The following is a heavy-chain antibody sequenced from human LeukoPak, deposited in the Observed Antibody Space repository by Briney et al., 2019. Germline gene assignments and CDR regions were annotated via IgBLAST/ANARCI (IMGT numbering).Heavy chain of an antibody. CDR1: GGSFSGYY. D-gene: IGHD4-17*01. CDR2: IYYSGST. J-gene: IGHJ4*02. Sequence: PSETLSLTCAVYGGSFSGYYWSWIRQPPGKGLEWIGSIYYSGSTYYNPSLKSRVTISVDTSKNQFSLKLSSVTAADTAVYYCARDRRHDYGDYVWPYWGQGTLVTVSS. V-gene: IGHV4-34*01. CDR3: ARDRRHDYGDYVWPY.